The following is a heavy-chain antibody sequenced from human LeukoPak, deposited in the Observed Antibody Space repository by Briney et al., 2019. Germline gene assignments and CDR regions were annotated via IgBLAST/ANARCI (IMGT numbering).Heavy chain of an antibody. J-gene: IGHJ3*02. V-gene: IGHV4-59*01. D-gene: IGHD3-16*01. CDR2: IYYSGST. CDR1: GGSISSYY. CDR3: AVGGSAFDI. Sequence: SETLSLTCTVSGGSISSYYWSWIRQPPGKGLEWIGYIYYSGSTNYNPSLKSRVTISVDTSKNQFSLKLSSVTVADTAVYYCAVGGSAFDIWGQGTMVTVSS.